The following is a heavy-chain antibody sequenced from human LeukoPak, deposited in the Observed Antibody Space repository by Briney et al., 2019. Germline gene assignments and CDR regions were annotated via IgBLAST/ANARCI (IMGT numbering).Heavy chain of an antibody. J-gene: IGHJ5*02. Sequence: SVNVSCKASGYTFTTYYIHWVRQAPGQGLEWMGLINHAGGRTTYAHKFQDRVTMTRDTSTSTVYMDLSSLRSEDTAVYYCAREFRITGTIQYNWFDPWGQGTLVTVSS. CDR3: AREFRITGTIQYNWFDP. CDR2: INHAGGRT. CDR1: GYTFTTYY. V-gene: IGHV1-46*01. D-gene: IGHD1-20*01.